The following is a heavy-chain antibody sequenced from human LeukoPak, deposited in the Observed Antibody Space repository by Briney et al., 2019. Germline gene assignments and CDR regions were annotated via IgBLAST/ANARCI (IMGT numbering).Heavy chain of an antibody. CDR3: AREGFYTSSWSAYDY. CDR1: GYSFTTYS. J-gene: IGHJ4*02. V-gene: IGHV1-18*01. D-gene: IGHD6-13*01. Sequence: ASVQVSCKASGYSFTTYSISWVRQAPGQGLEWVGWISVYNGNTKYAQNFQGRATVTTDTSTSTAYMELRSLRSDDTALYYCAREGFYTSSWSAYDYWGQGTLVTVSS. CDR2: ISVYNGNT.